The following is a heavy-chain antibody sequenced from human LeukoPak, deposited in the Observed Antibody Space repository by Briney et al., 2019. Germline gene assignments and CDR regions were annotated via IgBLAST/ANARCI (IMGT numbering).Heavy chain of an antibody. D-gene: IGHD1-26*01. CDR2: IKTNSGGA. CDR3: ARDGGKVGATGQFDF. V-gene: IGHV1-2*02. Sequence: ASVKVSCKASGYTFTSYAMNWVRQAPGQGLEWMGWIKTNSGGANYAQKFQGRVTMTRDTSINTDYMELSRLRSDDTAVYYCARDGGKVGATGQFDFWGQGTLVNVPS. CDR1: GYTFTSYA. J-gene: IGHJ4*02.